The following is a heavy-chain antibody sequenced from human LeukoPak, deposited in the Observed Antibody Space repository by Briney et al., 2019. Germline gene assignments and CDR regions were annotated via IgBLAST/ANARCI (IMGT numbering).Heavy chain of an antibody. CDR2: ISGSGGST. J-gene: IGHJ3*02. CDR3: AKGSDYGDYEGDAFDI. CDR1: GFTFSSYA. D-gene: IGHD4-17*01. V-gene: IGHV3-23*01. Sequence: GSLRLSCAASGFTFSSYAMSWVRQAPGKGLEWVSAISGSGGSTYYADSVKGRFTISRDNSKNTLYLQMNSLRAEDTAVYYCAKGSDYGDYEGDAFDIWGQGTMVTVSS.